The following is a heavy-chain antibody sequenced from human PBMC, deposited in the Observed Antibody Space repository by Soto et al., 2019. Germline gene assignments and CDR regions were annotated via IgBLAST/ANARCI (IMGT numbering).Heavy chain of an antibody. CDR3: ARDRYYDFWSGYPNNWFDP. CDR2: IIPIFGTA. Sequence: SVKVSCKASGGTFSSYAISWVRQAPGQGLEWMGGIIPIFGTANYAQKFQGRVTITADESTSTAYMELSSLRSEDTAVYYCARDRYYDFWSGYPNNWFDPWGQGTLVTVSS. V-gene: IGHV1-69*13. D-gene: IGHD3-3*01. J-gene: IGHJ5*02. CDR1: GGTFSSYA.